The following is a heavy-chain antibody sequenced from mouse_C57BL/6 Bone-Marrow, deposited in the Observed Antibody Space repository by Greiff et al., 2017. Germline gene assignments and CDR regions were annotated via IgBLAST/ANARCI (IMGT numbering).Heavy chain of an antibody. CDR2: INPRSGYT. J-gene: IGHJ4*01. Sequence: VKLQESGAELAKPGASVKLSCKASGYTFTSYWMHWVKQRPGQGLEWIGYINPRSGYTKYNQKFKDKATLTADKSSSTAYMQLSSLTYEDSAVYYCAKQLRPLYYAMDYWGQGTSVTVSS. CDR3: AKQLRPLYYAMDY. V-gene: IGHV1-7*01. D-gene: IGHD3-2*02. CDR1: GYTFTSYW.